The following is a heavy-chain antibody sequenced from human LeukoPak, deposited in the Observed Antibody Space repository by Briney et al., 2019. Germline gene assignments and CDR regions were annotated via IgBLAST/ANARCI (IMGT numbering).Heavy chain of an antibody. CDR2: MFYSEST. CDR3: ARTTNSALGLPYFDH. J-gene: IGHJ4*02. V-gene: IGHV4-61*01. Sequence: PSGTLSLTCSVSGASVSDGYYYWSWLRQPPGKGLECIGYMFYSESTKYNPSLKSRVTITVDKAKNQFALHKSSGTAAGNAVYYCARTTNSALGLPYFDHWGQGSLVTVSS. CDR1: GASVSDGYYY. D-gene: IGHD4-17*01.